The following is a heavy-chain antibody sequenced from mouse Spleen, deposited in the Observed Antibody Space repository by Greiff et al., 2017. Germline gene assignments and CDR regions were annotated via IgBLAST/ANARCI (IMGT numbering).Heavy chain of an antibody. D-gene: IGHD4-1*01. CDR2: IDPANGNT. V-gene: IGHV14-3*02. CDR1: GFNIKDTY. CDR3: ASNWDDWYFDV. J-gene: IGHJ1*01. Sequence: EVQGVESGAELVKPGASVKLSCTASGFNIKDTYMHWVKQRPEQGLEWIGRIDPANGNTKYDPKFQGKATITADTSSNTAYLQLSSLTSEDTAVYYCASNWDDWYFDVWGAGTTVTVSS.